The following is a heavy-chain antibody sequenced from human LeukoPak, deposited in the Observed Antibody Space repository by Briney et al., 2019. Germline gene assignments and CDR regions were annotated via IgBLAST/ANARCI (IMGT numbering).Heavy chain of an antibody. J-gene: IGHJ4*02. Sequence: PSETLSLTCAVSGGSISSGGYSWSWIRQPPGKGLEWIGYIYHSGSTYYNPSLKSRVTISVDRSKNQFSLKLSSVTAADTAVYYCAGDGAAGFDYWGEGTLVTVSS. V-gene: IGHV4-30-2*01. CDR1: GGSISSGGYS. CDR3: AGDGAAGFDY. D-gene: IGHD6-13*01. CDR2: IYHSGST.